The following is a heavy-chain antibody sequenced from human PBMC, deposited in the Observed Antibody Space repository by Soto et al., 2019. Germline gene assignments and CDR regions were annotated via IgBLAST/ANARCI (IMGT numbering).Heavy chain of an antibody. CDR2: ISGSGDRT. Sequence: PGGSLRLSCAASGFMFSNYAMSWVRQAPGKGLEWVSSISGSGDRTFYADSVKGRFSISSDNSKNTLYLQMYSLRAEDMAVYYCGKESVSVPGEYNLFDPWGQGTLVTVSS. D-gene: IGHD4-17*01. J-gene: IGHJ5*02. CDR1: GFMFSNYA. CDR3: GKESVSVPGEYNLFDP. V-gene: IGHV3-23*01.